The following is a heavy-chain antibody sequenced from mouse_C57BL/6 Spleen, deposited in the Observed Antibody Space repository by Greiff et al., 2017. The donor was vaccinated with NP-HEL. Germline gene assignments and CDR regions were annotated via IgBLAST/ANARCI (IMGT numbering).Heavy chain of an antibody. Sequence: DAGGGLVQPKGSLKLSCAASGFSFNTYAMNWVRQAPGKGLEWVARIRSKSNNYATYYADSVKDRFTISRDDSESMLYLQMNNLKTEDTAMYYCVRNYGSFYAMDYWGQGTSVTVSS. CDR1: GFSFNTYA. D-gene: IGHD1-1*01. V-gene: IGHV10-1*01. CDR3: VRNYGSFYAMDY. CDR2: IRSKSNNYAT. J-gene: IGHJ4*01.